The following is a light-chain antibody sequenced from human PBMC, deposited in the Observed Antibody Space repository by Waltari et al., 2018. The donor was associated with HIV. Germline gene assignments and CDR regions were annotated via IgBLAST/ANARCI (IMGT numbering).Light chain of an antibody. CDR2: DVS. J-gene: IGLJ2*01. V-gene: IGLV2-14*03. CDR3: NSYTTSSTLHVV. CDR1: SRDVGGYNY. Sequence: QSALTQPASVSGSPGQSITISCTGTSRDVGGYNYVSWYQHHPGNAPKLMIYDVSNRPSWVSNRFSGSKSGNTASLTISGLQAEDEADYYCNSYTTSSTLHVVFGGGTKLTVL.